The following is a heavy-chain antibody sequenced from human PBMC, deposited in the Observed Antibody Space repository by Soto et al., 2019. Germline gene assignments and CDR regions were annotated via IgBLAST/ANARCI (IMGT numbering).Heavy chain of an antibody. Sequence: ASVKVSCKASGGTFSSYAISWVRQAPGQGLEWMGWISAYNGNTNYAQKLQGRVTMTTDTSTSTAYLELRSLRSDDTAVYYCAGDPVTFFGVVVPGYYYYGMDVWGQGTTVTVPS. V-gene: IGHV1-18*01. J-gene: IGHJ6*02. CDR1: GGTFSSYA. D-gene: IGHD3-3*01. CDR2: ISAYNGNT. CDR3: AGDPVTFFGVVVPGYYYYGMDV.